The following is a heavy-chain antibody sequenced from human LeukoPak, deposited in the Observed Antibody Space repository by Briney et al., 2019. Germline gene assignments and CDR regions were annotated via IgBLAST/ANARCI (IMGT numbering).Heavy chain of an antibody. V-gene: IGHV3-7*01. J-gene: IGHJ4*02. CDR2: INPDGSST. CDR1: GFSFSPYW. Sequence: GGSLRLSCAASGFSFSPYWMSWVRQGPGKGLDWVASINPDGSSTPYVDSVKGRFTISRDNSKNTLYLQMNSLRAEDTAVYYCARDLVVSGDFDHWGQGTLVTVSS. CDR3: ARDLVVSGDFDH. D-gene: IGHD1-26*01.